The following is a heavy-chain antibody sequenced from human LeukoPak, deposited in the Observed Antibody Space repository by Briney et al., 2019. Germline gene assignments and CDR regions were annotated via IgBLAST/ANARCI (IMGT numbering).Heavy chain of an antibody. CDR2: INHSGST. J-gene: IGHJ1*01. CDR1: GGSFSGYY. Sequence: PSETLSLTCAVYGGSFSGYYWSWIRQPPGKGLEWIGEINHSGSTNYNPSLKSRVTISVDTSKNQFSLKLSSVTAADTAVYYCARRRSHGDPRGDFQHWGQGTLVTVSS. V-gene: IGHV4-34*01. CDR3: ARRRSHGDPRGDFQH. D-gene: IGHD4-17*01.